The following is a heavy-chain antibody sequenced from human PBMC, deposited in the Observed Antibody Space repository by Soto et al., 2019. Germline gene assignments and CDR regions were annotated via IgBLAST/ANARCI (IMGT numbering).Heavy chain of an antibody. CDR1: GGSISNGTYY. J-gene: IGHJ5*02. V-gene: IGHV4-31*03. CDR2: IYYSGST. Sequence: SETLCLTCTVSGGSISNGTYYWSWIRQHPGKGLEWIGYIYYSGSTYYNPSLKSRVTISVDTSKNQFSLKLSSVTAADTAVYYCARDQAPIVATAGVWFDPWGQGTLVTVSS. CDR3: ARDQAPIVATAGVWFDP. D-gene: IGHD5-12*01.